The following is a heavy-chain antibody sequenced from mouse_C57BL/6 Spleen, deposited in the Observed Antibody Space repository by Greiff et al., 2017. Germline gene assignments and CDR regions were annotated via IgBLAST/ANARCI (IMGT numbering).Heavy chain of an antibody. V-gene: IGHV1-55*01. CDR1: GYTFTSSW. J-gene: IGHJ2*01. CDR3: ARGRGELLRLKNYLDY. D-gene: IGHD1-2*01. Sequence: QVQLKQPGAELVKPGASVKMSCKASGYTFTSSWITWVKQRHGQGLEWLGDIYPGSGSTNYNEKFKSKATLPVDTASSTAYMQLSSLTSEDSAVYYCARGRGELLRLKNYLDYWGQGTTLTVSS. CDR2: IYPGSGST.